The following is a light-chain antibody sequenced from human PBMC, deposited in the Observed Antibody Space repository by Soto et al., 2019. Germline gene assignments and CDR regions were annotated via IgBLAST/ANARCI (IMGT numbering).Light chain of an antibody. J-gene: IGKJ2*01. CDR1: QSISSW. V-gene: IGKV1-5*03. Sequence: DIQMTQSPSTLSASVGDRVTITCRASQSISSWLAWYQQKPGKAPKLLIYTASSLESGVPSRFSGSGSGTEFTLTISSLQPDDFVTYYRQEYNSHSMYTFGQGTKLEIK. CDR2: TAS. CDR3: QEYNSHSMYT.